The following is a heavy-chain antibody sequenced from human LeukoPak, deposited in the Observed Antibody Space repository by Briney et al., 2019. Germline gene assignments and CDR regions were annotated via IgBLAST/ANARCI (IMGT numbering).Heavy chain of an antibody. D-gene: IGHD2-15*01. Sequence: SQTLSLTCAVSGGSISSGGYSWSWIRQPPGKGLEWIGYIYHSGSTYYNPSLKSRATISVDRSKNQFSLKLSSVTAADTAVYYCARDRAYCSGGSCYSEGHAFDIWGQGTMVTVSS. CDR1: GGSISSGGYS. J-gene: IGHJ3*02. CDR2: IYHSGST. CDR3: ARDRAYCSGGSCYSEGHAFDI. V-gene: IGHV4-30-2*01.